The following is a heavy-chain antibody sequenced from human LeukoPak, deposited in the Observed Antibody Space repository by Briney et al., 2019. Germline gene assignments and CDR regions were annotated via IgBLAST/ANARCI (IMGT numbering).Heavy chain of an antibody. J-gene: IGHJ4*02. CDR1: GFTFSNYW. CDR3: ASGVLAAMVPDY. V-gene: IGHV3-74*01. CDR2: ISGGGSAT. D-gene: IGHD5-18*01. Sequence: PGGSLRLACAASGFTFSNYWMHWGRQAPGKGLVWSSRISGGGSATSYADSVKGRFTISRDNAKNTLYLQMNSLRAEDTAVYYCASGVLAAMVPDYWGQGILVTISS.